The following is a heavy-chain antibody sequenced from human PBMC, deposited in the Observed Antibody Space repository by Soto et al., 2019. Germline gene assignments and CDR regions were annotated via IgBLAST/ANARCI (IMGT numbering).Heavy chain of an antibody. J-gene: IGHJ6*02. Sequence: GGSLRLSCAASGFTFDDYAMHWVRQAPGKGLEWVSGISWNSGSIGYADSVKGRFTISRDNAKNPLYLQMNSLRAEDTALYYCAKDMGGSGSYSYYYYYGMDVWGQGTTVTVSS. CDR2: ISWNSGSI. CDR3: AKDMGGSGSYSYYYYYGMDV. CDR1: GFTFDDYA. V-gene: IGHV3-9*01. D-gene: IGHD3-10*01.